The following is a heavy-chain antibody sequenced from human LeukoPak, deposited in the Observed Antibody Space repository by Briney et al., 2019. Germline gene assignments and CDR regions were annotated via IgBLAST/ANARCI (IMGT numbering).Heavy chain of an antibody. J-gene: IGHJ4*02. Sequence: GGSLRLSCAASGFTFSSFGMSWVRQAPGKGLEWVANINEDGSERYYVDSLKGLFTISRDNAENSLYLQMISLRVDDTAVYYCARGGRIGTPDYWGQGALVTVSS. CDR3: ARGGRIGTPDY. CDR2: INEDGSER. D-gene: IGHD1-7*01. CDR1: GFTFSSFG. V-gene: IGHV3-7*01.